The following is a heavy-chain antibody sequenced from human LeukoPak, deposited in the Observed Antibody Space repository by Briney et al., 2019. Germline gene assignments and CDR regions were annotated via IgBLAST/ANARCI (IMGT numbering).Heavy chain of an antibody. Sequence: GGSLRLSCAASGFTFSSYAMSWVRQAPGKGLEWVSAISGSGGSTYYADSVKGRFTISRDNSKNTLYLQMNSLRAEDTAVYYCAKDGLWFGESTDAFDIWGQGTMATVSS. CDR3: AKDGLWFGESTDAFDI. CDR1: GFTFSSYA. V-gene: IGHV3-23*01. CDR2: ISGSGGST. D-gene: IGHD3-10*01. J-gene: IGHJ3*02.